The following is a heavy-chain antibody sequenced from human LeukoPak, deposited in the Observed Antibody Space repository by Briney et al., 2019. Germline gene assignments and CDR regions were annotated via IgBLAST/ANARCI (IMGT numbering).Heavy chain of an antibody. J-gene: IGHJ4*02. CDR1: GYTFTSYY. CDR2: INPSGGST. V-gene: IGHV1-46*01. CDR3: AREMTTVVKLPFFDY. D-gene: IGHD4-23*01. Sequence: ASVKVSCKASGYTFTSYYMLWVRQAPGQGLEWMGIINPSGGSTSYAQKFQGRVTMTRDTSTSTVYMELSSLRSEDTAVYYCAREMTTVVKLPFFDYWGQGTLVTVSS.